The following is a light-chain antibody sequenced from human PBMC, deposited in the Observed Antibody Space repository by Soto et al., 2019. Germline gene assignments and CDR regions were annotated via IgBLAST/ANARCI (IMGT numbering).Light chain of an antibody. CDR1: QSLLYSSTNKNY. Sequence: DIVMTQSPDFLGVSLGERATINCKSSQSLLYSSTNKNYLVWYQQKPGQPPKVLIHWATTRESGVPDRFSGSWSGSDFTLTIGSLHPEDVSLYYCQQYYSTPPTFGQGKRLELK. CDR2: WAT. CDR3: QQYYSTPPT. J-gene: IGKJ5*01. V-gene: IGKV4-1*01.